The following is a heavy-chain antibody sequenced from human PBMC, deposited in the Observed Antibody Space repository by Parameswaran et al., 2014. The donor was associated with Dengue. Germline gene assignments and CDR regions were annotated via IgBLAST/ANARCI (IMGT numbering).Heavy chain of an antibody. V-gene: IGHV4-34*01. CDR3: ARAAKRITMVRGGPSFTRDKTKTIDY. Sequence: ETLSLTCAVYGGSFSGYYWSWIRQPPGKGLEWIGETNHSGSTNYNPSLKSRVTISVDTSKNQFSLKLSSVTAADTAVYYCARAAKRITMVRGGPSFTRDKTKTIDYWGQGTLVTVSS. CDR1: GGSFSGYY. D-gene: IGHD3-10*01. J-gene: IGHJ4*02. CDR2: TNHSGST.